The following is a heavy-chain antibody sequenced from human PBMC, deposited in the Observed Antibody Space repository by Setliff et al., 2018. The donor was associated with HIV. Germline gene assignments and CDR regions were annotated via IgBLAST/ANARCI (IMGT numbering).Heavy chain of an antibody. V-gene: IGHV1-69*10. CDR2: IVPIGIA. J-gene: IGHJ4*02. Sequence: ASVKVSCKASGGTFSSYAITWVRQAPGQGLEWMGGIVPIGIAHYAQKFQGRVTITADDSTSTAYMELSSLRSEDTAVYYCARRQLEQTELDFWGQGTLVTVSS. CDR1: GGTFSSYA. CDR3: ARRQLEQTELDF. D-gene: IGHD1-1*01.